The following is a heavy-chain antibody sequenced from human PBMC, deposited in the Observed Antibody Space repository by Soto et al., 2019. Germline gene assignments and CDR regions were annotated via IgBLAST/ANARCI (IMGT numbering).Heavy chain of an antibody. Sequence: HPGRSLRLSCAASGYTFSSYAMTWVGQAPGKGLEWVSAISGSGGSTYYADSVKGRFNISRDNSKNTLYLQMNSLRAEDTAVYYFAKDGSVLLFLGAVSSSTLFCGKG. D-gene: IGHD3-3*01. CDR2: ISGSGGST. J-gene: IGHJ6*03. CDR1: GYTFSSYA. V-gene: IGHV3-23*01. CDR3: AKDGSVLLFLGAVSSSTLF.